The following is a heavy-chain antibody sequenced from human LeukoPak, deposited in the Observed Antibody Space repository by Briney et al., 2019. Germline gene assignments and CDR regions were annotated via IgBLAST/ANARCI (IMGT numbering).Heavy chain of an antibody. CDR1: GGSISSYY. Sequence: PSETLSLTCTVSGGSISSYYWSWIRQPPGKGLEWIGYISYSGSTNYNPSLKSRVTISVDTSKNQFSLKLSSVTAADTAVYYCARSVGGYDPSDYWGQGTLVTVSS. CDR3: ARSVGGYDPSDY. V-gene: IGHV4-59*01. J-gene: IGHJ4*02. D-gene: IGHD5-12*01. CDR2: ISYSGST.